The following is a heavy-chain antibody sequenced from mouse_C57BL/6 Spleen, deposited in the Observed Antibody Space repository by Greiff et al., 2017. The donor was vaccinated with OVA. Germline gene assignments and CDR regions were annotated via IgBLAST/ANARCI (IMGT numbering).Heavy chain of an antibody. Sequence: QVQLQQPGAELVMPGASVKLSCKASGYTFTSYWMHWVKQRPGQGLEWIGEIDPSDSYTNYNQKFKGKSTLTVDKSSSPAYMQLSSLTSEDSAIYYCARRSAQVPYDGWGKGTTLTVYS. CDR2: IDPSDSYT. D-gene: IGHD3-2*02. V-gene: IGHV1-69*01. CDR3: ARRSAQVPYDG. J-gene: IGHJ2*01. CDR1: GYTFTSYW.